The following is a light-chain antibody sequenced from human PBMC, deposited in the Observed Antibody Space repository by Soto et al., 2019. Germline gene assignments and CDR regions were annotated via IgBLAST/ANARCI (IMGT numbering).Light chain of an antibody. V-gene: IGKV3-15*01. CDR2: GAS. J-gene: IGKJ2*01. CDR1: QSVSSN. CDR3: QQYNKWTPYT. Sequence: EIVMTQSPATLSVSPGERATLSCRASQSVSSNLAWYQQKPGQAPRLLIYGASPRATGIPARFSGSGSGTEFTLNISSLQSEDFAVYYCQQYNKWTPYTFGQGTKLELK.